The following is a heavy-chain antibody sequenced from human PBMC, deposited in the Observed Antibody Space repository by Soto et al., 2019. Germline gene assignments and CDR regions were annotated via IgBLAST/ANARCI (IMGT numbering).Heavy chain of an antibody. J-gene: IGHJ5*02. D-gene: IGHD6-13*01. CDR1: GGSISSSSFH. CDR2: IYYSGST. V-gene: IGHV4-39*01. CDR3: ARGSLRGSSWYPWFDP. Sequence: PSETLSLTCTVSGGSISSSSFHWGWIRQPPGKGLEWIGSIYYSGSTYYSPSLKSRVTISVDTSKNQFSLKLSSVTAADTAVYYCARGSLRGSSWYPWFDPRGPGTLVTVSS.